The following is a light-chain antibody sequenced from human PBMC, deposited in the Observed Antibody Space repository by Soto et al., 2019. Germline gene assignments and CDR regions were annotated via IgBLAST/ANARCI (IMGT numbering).Light chain of an antibody. V-gene: IGLV2-14*01. CDR3: SSYTSSSRV. J-gene: IGLJ2*01. CDR2: DVS. CDR1: SSDVGGYNY. Sequence: QSALTQPASVSGSPGQSITISCIGTSSDVGGYNYVSWYLQHPGKAPKLMIYDVSNRPSGVSNRFSGSKSGNTASLTISGLQAEDEADYYCSSYTSSSRVFGGGTKLTVL.